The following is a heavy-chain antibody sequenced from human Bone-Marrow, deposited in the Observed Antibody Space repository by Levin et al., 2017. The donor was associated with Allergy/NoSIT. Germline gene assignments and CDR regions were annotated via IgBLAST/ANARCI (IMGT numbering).Heavy chain of an antibody. J-gene: IGHJ4*02. CDR1: GYTFAGYY. V-gene: IGHV1-2*02. D-gene: IGHD3-10*01. CDR3: ARDHTPDYYDSGRRMGTPLH. Sequence: PGESLKISCKASGYTFAGYYMHWVRQAPGQGLEWLGWLKPNTGATNYAQKFQGRVTMSRDTSISTVYMELTSLRSDDTAIYYCARDHTPDYYDSGRRMGTPLHWGQGTLVTVSS. CDR2: LKPNTGAT.